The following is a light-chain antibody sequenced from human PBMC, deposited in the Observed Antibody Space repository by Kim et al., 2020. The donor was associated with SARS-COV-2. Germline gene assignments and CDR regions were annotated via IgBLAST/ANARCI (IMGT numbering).Light chain of an antibody. CDR3: QQYFTAPFT. CDR1: QTLLYSSNNKNY. CDR2: WAS. Sequence: DIVMTQSPDYLPVSLGERATINCKYSQTLLYSSNNKNYLAWYQHKPGQPPRLLIYWASAREFGVPDRFSGSGSGTDFTLTISSLQAEDVAVYYCQQYFTAPFTFAQGTKLEI. V-gene: IGKV4-1*01. J-gene: IGKJ2*01.